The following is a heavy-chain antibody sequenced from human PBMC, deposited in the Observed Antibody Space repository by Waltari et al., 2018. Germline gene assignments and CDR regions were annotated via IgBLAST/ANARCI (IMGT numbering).Heavy chain of an antibody. V-gene: IGHV1-18*01. J-gene: IGHJ4*02. D-gene: IGHD3-10*01. CDR3: ARVGWGWFRELPFDY. Sequence: QVQLVQSGAEVKKPGASVKVSCKASGYTFTSYGISWVRQAPGQGLEWMGWISAYTGSTNYVPNLQGRVTMTTDTSTSTAYMGLRSLRSDDTAVYYCARVGWGWFRELPFDYWGQGTLVTVSS. CDR1: GYTFTSYG. CDR2: ISAYTGST.